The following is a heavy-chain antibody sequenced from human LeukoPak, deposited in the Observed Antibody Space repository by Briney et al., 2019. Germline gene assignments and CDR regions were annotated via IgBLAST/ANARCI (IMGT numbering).Heavy chain of an antibody. Sequence: ETLSLTCTVSGGSISSYYWSWIRQPPGKGLEWVSAISGSGGSTYYADSVKGRFTISRDNSKYTLYLQMNSLRAEDTAVYYCAKECSGMEPAAATRGTFDYWGQGTLVTVSS. J-gene: IGHJ4*02. CDR3: AKECSGMEPAAATRGTFDY. D-gene: IGHD2-2*01. CDR1: GGSISSYY. V-gene: IGHV3-23*01. CDR2: ISGSGGST.